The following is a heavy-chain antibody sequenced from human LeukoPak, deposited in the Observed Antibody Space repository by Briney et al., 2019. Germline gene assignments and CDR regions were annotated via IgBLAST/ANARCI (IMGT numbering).Heavy chain of an antibody. CDR2: ISSDGSNI. CDR3: AKAENTLKLAAR. CDR1: GFTFSSYG. J-gene: IGHJ4*02. V-gene: IGHV3-30*18. Sequence: GRSLRLSCAASGFTFSSYGMHWVRQGPGKGLEWVAVISSDGSNIYYADSVKGRFTISRDNSKNTLYLQMNSLRAEDTAVYYCAKAENTLKLAARWGQGTRVIVSS. D-gene: IGHD6-19*01.